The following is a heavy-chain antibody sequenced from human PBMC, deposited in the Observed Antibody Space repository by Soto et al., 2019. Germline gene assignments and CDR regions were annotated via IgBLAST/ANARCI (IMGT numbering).Heavy chain of an antibody. Sequence: QVELVQSGAEVKKPGSSVKVSCKASGGTFSSYAISWVRQAPGQGLEWMGGIIPIFGTASYAQKFQGRVTITADECMSTDYMEQSSRTSEDTAVYYGGRARHCGGDWYSGDYLGQGTLVTVST. CDR1: GGTFSSYA. J-gene: IGHJ4*02. V-gene: IGHV1-69*01. CDR2: IIPIFGTA. CDR3: GRARHCGGDWYSGDY. D-gene: IGHD2-21*02.